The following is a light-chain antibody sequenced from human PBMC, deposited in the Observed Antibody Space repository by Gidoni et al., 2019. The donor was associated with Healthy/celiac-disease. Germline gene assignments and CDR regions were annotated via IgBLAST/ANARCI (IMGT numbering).Light chain of an antibody. CDR2: DAS. J-gene: IGKJ2*01. Sequence: DIQMTPSPSSLSASVGDRVTITCQASQDISNYLNWYQQKPGKDPKLLIDDASNLEAGVPSRFSGSGSGTDFTFTSSSLQPEDIATYYCQQYDNLPYTFGQGTKLEIK. V-gene: IGKV1-33*01. CDR1: QDISNY. CDR3: QQYDNLPYT.